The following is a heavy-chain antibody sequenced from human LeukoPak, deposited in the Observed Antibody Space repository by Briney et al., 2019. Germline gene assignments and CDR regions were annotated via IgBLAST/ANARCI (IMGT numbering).Heavy chain of an antibody. V-gene: IGHV4-30-2*01. Sequence: SETLSLTCAVSGGSISSGGYSWSWIRQPPGKGLEWIGYIYHSGSTYYNPSLKSRVTISVDRSKNQFSLKLSSVTAADTAVYYCARSRHLGVYYCYGMDVWGKGTTGTVSS. D-gene: IGHD3-10*01. CDR1: GGSISSGGYS. CDR3: ARSRHLGVYYCYGMDV. CDR2: IYHSGST. J-gene: IGHJ6*04.